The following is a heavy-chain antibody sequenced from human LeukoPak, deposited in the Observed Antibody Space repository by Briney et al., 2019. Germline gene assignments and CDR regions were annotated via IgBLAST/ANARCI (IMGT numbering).Heavy chain of an antibody. CDR2: IYTSGST. V-gene: IGHV4-61*02. CDR1: GGSISSGSYY. Sequence: SQTLSLTCTVSGGSISSGSYYWSWIRQPAGKGLEWIGRIYTSGSTNYNPSLKSRVTISVDTSKNQFSLKLSSVTAADTAVYYCAREIAVAGTSGFDYWGQGTLVTVSS. CDR3: AREIAVAGTSGFDY. J-gene: IGHJ4*02. D-gene: IGHD6-19*01.